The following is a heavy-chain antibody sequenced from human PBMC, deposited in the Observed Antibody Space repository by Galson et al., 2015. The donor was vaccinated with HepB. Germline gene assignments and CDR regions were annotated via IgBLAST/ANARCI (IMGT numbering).Heavy chain of an antibody. D-gene: IGHD1-1*01. Sequence: SVKVSCKASGYTFTSYGISWVRQAPGQGLEWMGWISAYNGNTNYAQKLQGRVTMTTDTSTSTADMELRSLRSDDTAVYYCARDETGTTSAYYSGMDVWGQGTTVTVSS. V-gene: IGHV1-18*01. CDR1: GYTFTSYG. CDR3: ARDETGTTSAYYSGMDV. CDR2: ISAYNGNT. J-gene: IGHJ6*02.